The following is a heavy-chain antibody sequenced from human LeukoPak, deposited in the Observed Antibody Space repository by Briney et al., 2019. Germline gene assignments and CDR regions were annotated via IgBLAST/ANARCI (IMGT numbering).Heavy chain of an antibody. CDR2: IYYSGST. CDR1: GGSISSSSYY. CDR3: ARLPAYCGGDCYSGYFDY. D-gene: IGHD2-21*02. J-gene: IGHJ4*02. Sequence: SETLSLTCTVSGGSISSSSYYWGWIRRPPGKGLEWIGSIYYSGSTYYNPSLKSRVTISVDTSKNQFSLKLSSVTAADTAVYYCARLPAYCGGDCYSGYFDYWGQGTLVTVSS. V-gene: IGHV4-39*01.